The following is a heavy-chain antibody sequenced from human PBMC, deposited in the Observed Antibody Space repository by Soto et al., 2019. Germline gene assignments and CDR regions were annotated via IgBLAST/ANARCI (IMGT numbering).Heavy chain of an antibody. J-gene: IGHJ4*02. D-gene: IGHD3-10*01. CDR2: IIPIFGTA. Sequence: QVQLVQSGAEVKKPGSSVKVSCKASGGTFSSYAISWVRQAPGQGLEWMGGIIPIFGTANYAQKFQGRVTITADESTSTAYMKLSSLRSEDTAVYYCARGKRISDYYGSGSYWAPFDYWGQGTLVTVSS. CDR3: ARGKRISDYYGSGSYWAPFDY. CDR1: GGTFSSYA. V-gene: IGHV1-69*01.